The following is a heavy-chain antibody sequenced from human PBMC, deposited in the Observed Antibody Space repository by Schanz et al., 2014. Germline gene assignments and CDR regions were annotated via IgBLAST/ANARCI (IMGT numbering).Heavy chain of an antibody. Sequence: QVQLVQSGAEVKKPGASVKVSCKASGYTFTSYGINWVRQAPGQGLEWVGWISPYTGNTHYFDKMEGRVTMTTDTSTSTAYMELRSLRSDDTAMYYCATMCGYCTATACQILEVLDVWGQGTMDTVSS. CDR1: GYTFTSYG. J-gene: IGHJ3*01. CDR2: ISPYTGNT. CDR3: ATMCGYCTATACQILEVLDV. D-gene: IGHD2-8*02. V-gene: IGHV1-18*01.